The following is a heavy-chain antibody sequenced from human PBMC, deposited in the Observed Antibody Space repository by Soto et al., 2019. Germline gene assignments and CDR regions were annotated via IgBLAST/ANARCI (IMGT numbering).Heavy chain of an antibody. J-gene: IGHJ6*02. V-gene: IGHV3-15*07. Sequence: GGSLRLSCAASGFTFSNAWMNWVRQAPGKGLEWVGRIKSKTDGGTTDYAAPVKGRFTISRDDSKNTLYLQMNSLKTEDTAVYYCTTRSLGITGTTDYYYGMDVWGQGTTVTVSS. CDR1: GFTFSNAW. CDR2: IKSKTDGGTT. D-gene: IGHD1-7*01. CDR3: TTRSLGITGTTDYYYGMDV.